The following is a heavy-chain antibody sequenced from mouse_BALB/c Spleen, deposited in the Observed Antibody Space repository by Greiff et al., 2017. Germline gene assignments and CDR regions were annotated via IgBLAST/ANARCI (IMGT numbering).Heavy chain of an antibody. CDR2: ISDGGSYT. J-gene: IGHJ3*01. CDR3: ARDYGNAWFAY. Sequence: EVKVEESGGGLVKPGGSLKLSCAASGFTFSDYYMYWVRQTPEKRLEWVATISDGGSYTYYPDSVKGRFTISRDNAKNNLYLQMSSLKSEDTAMYYCARDYGNAWFAYWGQGTLVTVSA. CDR1: GFTFSDYY. V-gene: IGHV5-4*02. D-gene: IGHD2-1*01.